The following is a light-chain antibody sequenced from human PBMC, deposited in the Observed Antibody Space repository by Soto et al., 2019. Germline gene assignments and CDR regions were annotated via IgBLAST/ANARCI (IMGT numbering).Light chain of an antibody. V-gene: IGKV1-9*01. CDR1: QGISSN. Sequence: DIQLTQSPSFLAASVGDRVTIPCRASQGISSNLAGYQQKPGDDPKLLIYAASTLPSGVPSRFSGSGSGTDFTLTISSLQPEDSATYYCQQRSSYPFTFGQGTRLEIK. J-gene: IGKJ5*01. CDR3: QQRSSYPFT. CDR2: AAS.